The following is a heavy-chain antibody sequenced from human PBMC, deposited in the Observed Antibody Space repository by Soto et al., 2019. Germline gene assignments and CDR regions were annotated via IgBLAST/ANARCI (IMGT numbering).Heavy chain of an antibody. CDR3: AREVRVRGFAFDI. J-gene: IGHJ3*02. CDR1: GFPFSFYS. CDR2: ITSTSSAI. V-gene: IGHV3-48*01. Sequence: GGSLRLSCAASGFPFSFYSMNWVRQAPGKGLEWISYITSTSSAINYADSVKGRFTISRDNSKNMLYLQMNSLRVEDTAVYYCAREVRVRGFAFDIWGQGTMVTVSS. D-gene: IGHD3-3*01.